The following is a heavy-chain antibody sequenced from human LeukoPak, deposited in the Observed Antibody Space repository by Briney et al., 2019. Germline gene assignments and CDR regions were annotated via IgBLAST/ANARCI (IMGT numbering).Heavy chain of an antibody. V-gene: IGHV4-59*12. D-gene: IGHD5-24*01. CDR3: ARDSHSLDMATPGGFDP. CDR2: VHSSGST. CDR1: GHSISSYF. J-gene: IGHJ5*02. Sequence: SQTLSLTCTVSGHSISSYFWSSIRQPPGKGLEWLGYVHSSGSTSYNPSLKTRVTISVDTSKTQFSLNLRSVTAADTAVYYCARDSHSLDMATPGGFDPWGQGTLVTVSS.